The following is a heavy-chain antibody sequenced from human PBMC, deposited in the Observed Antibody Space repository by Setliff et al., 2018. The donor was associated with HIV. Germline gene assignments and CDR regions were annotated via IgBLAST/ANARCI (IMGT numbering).Heavy chain of an antibody. CDR3: ARGDFDL. CDR1: GFSFNTYW. CDR2: ISSSSSTI. Sequence: PGGSLRLSCAASGFSFNTYWMSWVRQAPGKGLEWVSYISSSSSTIYYADSVKGRFTISRDNAKNSLYLQMNSLRPEDTAVYYCARGDFDLWGRGTLVTVSS. V-gene: IGHV3-48*01. J-gene: IGHJ2*01.